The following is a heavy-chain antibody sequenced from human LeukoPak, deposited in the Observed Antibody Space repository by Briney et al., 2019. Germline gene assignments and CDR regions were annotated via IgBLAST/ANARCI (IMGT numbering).Heavy chain of an antibody. CDR2: IYYSGST. CDR1: GGSISSSSYY. Sequence: SETLSLTCTVSGGSISSSSYYWGWIRQPPGKGLEWIGSIYYSGSTYYNPSLKSRVTISVDTSKNQFSLKLSSVTAADTAVYYCARQYCSSTSCRYYYYYYYMDVWGKGTTVTISS. J-gene: IGHJ6*03. V-gene: IGHV4-39*01. D-gene: IGHD2-2*01. CDR3: ARQYCSSTSCRYYYYYYYMDV.